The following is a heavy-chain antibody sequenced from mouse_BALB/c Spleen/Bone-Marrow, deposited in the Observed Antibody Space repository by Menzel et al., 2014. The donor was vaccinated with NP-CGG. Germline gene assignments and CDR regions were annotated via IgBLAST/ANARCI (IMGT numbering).Heavy chain of an antibody. CDR2: IRNKAYGYTT. CDR3: ARFPMDY. J-gene: IGHJ4*01. V-gene: IGHV7-3*02. Sequence: EVQRVESGGGLVQPGGSLRLSCTTSGFTFTDYYMSWVRPPPGKALEWLAFIRNKAYGYTTEYSASVRGRFTISRDNSQSILYLQTNTLRAEDSATYYCARFPMDYWGQGTSVTVSS. CDR1: GFTFTDYY.